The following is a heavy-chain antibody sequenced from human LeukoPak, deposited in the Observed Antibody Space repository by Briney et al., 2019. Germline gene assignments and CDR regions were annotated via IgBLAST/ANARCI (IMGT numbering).Heavy chain of an antibody. D-gene: IGHD6-13*01. CDR1: GFTFSSYG. Sequence: GGSLRLSCAASGFTFSSYGMHWVRQAPGKGLEWVAFIRYDGSNKYYADSVKGRFTISRDNSKNTLYLQMNSLRDEDTAVYYCAKDSKYRSSWYEVRYYYYGMDVWGQGTTVTVSS. V-gene: IGHV3-30*02. CDR2: IRYDGSNK. J-gene: IGHJ6*02. CDR3: AKDSKYRSSWYEVRYYYYGMDV.